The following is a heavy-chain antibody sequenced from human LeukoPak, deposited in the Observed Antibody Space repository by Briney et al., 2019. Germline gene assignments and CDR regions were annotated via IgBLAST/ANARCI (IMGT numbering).Heavy chain of an antibody. V-gene: IGHV1-3*01. CDR1: GYTFINFA. CDR3: ASGNYFDY. Sequence: GASVKVSCKASGYTFINFAINWGRQAPGQRPEWMGWINAGNGNTKYSQKFQGRVTITRDTSASTAYMELSSLTSEDTAVYYCASGNYFDYWGQGTLVTVSS. J-gene: IGHJ4*02. CDR2: INAGNGNT.